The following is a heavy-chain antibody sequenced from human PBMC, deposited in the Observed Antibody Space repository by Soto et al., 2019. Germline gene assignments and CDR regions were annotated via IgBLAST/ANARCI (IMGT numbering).Heavy chain of an antibody. CDR1: GYTFTSYA. V-gene: IGHV1-3*01. CDR3: ARGPRLYYYDSSGYPADNDAFDI. Sequence: ASVKVSCKASGYTFTSYAMHWVRQAPGQRLEWMGWINAGNGNTKHSQKFQGRVTITRDTSASTAYMELSSLRSEDTAVYYCARGPRLYYYDSSGYPADNDAFDIWGQGTMVTVSS. J-gene: IGHJ3*02. CDR2: INAGNGNT. D-gene: IGHD3-22*01.